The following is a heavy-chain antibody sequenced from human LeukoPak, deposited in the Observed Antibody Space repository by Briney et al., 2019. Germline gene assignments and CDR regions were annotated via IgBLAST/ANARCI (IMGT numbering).Heavy chain of an antibody. CDR3: AKISGRAIDY. J-gene: IGHJ4*02. CDR1: GFIFSRYA. CDR2: ISGSGGRI. Sequence: SGGSLRLSCAASGFIFSRYAMSWVRQAPGKGLEWASAISGSGGRIDYADSVKGRFTTSRDNSKNTLYLQMNSLRAEDTAVYYCAKISGRAIDYWGQGTLVTVSS. V-gene: IGHV3-23*01. D-gene: IGHD3-10*01.